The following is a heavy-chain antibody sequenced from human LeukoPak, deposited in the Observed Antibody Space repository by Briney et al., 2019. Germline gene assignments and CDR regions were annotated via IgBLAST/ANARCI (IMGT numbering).Heavy chain of an antibody. Sequence: SETLSLTCAVYGGSFSGYYWSWIRQPPGKGLEWIGEINHSGSTNYNPSLKSRVTISVDTSKNQFSLKLSSVTAADTAVYYCARVPGVVPAAIPTKYYFDYWGQGTLVTVSS. J-gene: IGHJ4*02. CDR2: INHSGST. CDR1: GGSFSGYY. CDR3: ARVPGVVPAAIPTKYYFDY. D-gene: IGHD2-2*02. V-gene: IGHV4-34*01.